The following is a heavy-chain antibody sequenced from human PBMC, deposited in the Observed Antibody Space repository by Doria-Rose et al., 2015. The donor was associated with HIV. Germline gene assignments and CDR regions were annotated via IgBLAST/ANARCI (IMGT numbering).Heavy chain of an antibody. D-gene: IGHD3-3*01. CDR1: GGSISSGSYF. J-gene: IGHJ4*02. CDR3: ARGHDFWAYDY. V-gene: IGHV4-61*09. CDR2: IYTTGST. Sequence: GGSISSGSYFWSWIRQPAGKGLEWIGHIYTTGSTNYNPSLKSRVTISGDTSKNQFSLKLNSVTAADTAVYYCARGHDFWAYDYWGQGTLVTVSS.